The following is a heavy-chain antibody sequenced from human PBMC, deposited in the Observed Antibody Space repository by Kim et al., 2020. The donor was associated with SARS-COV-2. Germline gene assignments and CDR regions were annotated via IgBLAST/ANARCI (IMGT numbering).Heavy chain of an antibody. CDR1: GFTFSSYS. CDR3: ARDPDSHNYYDYYYYGMDV. CDR2: ISSSSSYI. J-gene: IGHJ6*02. Sequence: GGSLRLSCAASGFTFSSYSMNWVRQAPGKGLEWVSSISSSSSYIYYADSVKGRFTISRDNAKNSLYLQMNSLRAEDTAVYYCARDPDSHNYYDYYYYGMDVWGQGTTVTVS. V-gene: IGHV3-21*01. D-gene: IGHD3-10*01.